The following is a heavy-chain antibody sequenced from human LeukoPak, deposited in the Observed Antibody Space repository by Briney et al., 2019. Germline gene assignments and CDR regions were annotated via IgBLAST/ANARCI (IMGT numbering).Heavy chain of an antibody. Sequence: PGGSLRLSCAASGFTFSSYSMNCVRQAPGKGLEWVSSISSSSYIYYADSVKGRFTISRDNAKNSLYLQMNSLRAEDTAVYYCARDMDPTMVRGVHYFDYWGQGTLVTVSS. CDR1: GFTFSSYS. V-gene: IGHV3-21*01. CDR2: ISSSSYI. J-gene: IGHJ4*02. CDR3: ARDMDPTMVRGVHYFDY. D-gene: IGHD3-10*01.